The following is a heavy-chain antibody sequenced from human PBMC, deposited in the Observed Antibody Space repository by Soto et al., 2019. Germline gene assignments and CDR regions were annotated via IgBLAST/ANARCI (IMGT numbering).Heavy chain of an antibody. CDR1: GDSVSSNSAA. CDR2: TYYRSKWYN. D-gene: IGHD3-22*01. J-gene: IGHJ4*02. CDR3: ASLGYYYDSSGYYRYYDD. V-gene: IGHV6-1*01. Sequence: QVQLQQSGPGLVKPSQTLSLTCAISGDSVSSNSAAWNWIRQSPSRGLEWLGRTYYRSKWYNDYAVSVKSRITIKPDTSKTQFSLQVNSVPPEDTAVYYCASLGYYYDSSGYYRYYDDWGQGTLVTVSS.